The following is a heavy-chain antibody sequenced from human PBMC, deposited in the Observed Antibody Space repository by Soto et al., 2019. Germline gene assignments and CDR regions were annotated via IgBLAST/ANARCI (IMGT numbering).Heavy chain of an antibody. J-gene: IGHJ5*02. D-gene: IGHD3-10*01. V-gene: IGHV1-69*01. CDR2: IIPIFGTA. CDR3: ARAWGVRGVIITNWFEP. CDR1: GGTFSSYA. Sequence: QVQLVQSGAEVKKPGSSVKVSCKASGGTFSSYAISWVRQAPGQGLEWMGGIIPIFGTANYAQKFQGRVTITADESTCTAYMELSSLRSDDTAVYYCARAWGVRGVIITNWFEPWGQGTLVTGSS.